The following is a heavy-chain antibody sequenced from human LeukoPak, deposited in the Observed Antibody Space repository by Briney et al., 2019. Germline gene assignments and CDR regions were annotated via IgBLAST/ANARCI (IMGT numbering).Heavy chain of an antibody. V-gene: IGHV3-74*01. Sequence: GGSLRLSCAASGFTFSNHWMHWVRQVPGQGLVWVSRSDGGGSSTSYADSVKGRFSISRDNAKNSLYLQMNSLRAEDTAVYYCATSEMATIDYWGQGTLVTVSS. D-gene: IGHD5-24*01. CDR2: SDGGGSST. CDR3: ATSEMATIDY. J-gene: IGHJ4*02. CDR1: GFTFSNHW.